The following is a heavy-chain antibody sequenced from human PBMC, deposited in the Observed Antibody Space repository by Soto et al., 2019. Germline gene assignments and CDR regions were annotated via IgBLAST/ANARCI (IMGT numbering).Heavy chain of an antibody. V-gene: IGHV3-23*01. CDR1: GITFSSYA. CDR2: VSGSGANT. D-gene: IGHD6-19*01. CDR3: AKGPHSSGWHYFDY. Sequence: GGSLRLSCASSGITFSSYAMSWVRQAPGKGLEWVSTVSGSGANTYYADSVKGRFTISRDNSENTLYLQMISLRAEDMAIYYCAKGPHSSGWHYFDYWGQGTLVTVSS. J-gene: IGHJ4*02.